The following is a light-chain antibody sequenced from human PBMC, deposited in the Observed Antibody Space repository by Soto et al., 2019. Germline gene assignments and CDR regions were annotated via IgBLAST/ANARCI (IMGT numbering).Light chain of an antibody. J-gene: IGKJ4*01. CDR1: QNIRSN. Sequence: EVVMTQSPGTLSVSPGERATLSCRASQNIRSNLAWYQQKPGQAPRLLIFDASKRATGIPAMFSGGGSGTEFTLPISSLQSEDFAVYYCKQGSAWPLTFGGGTKVEIK. V-gene: IGKV3-15*01. CDR3: KQGSAWPLT. CDR2: DAS.